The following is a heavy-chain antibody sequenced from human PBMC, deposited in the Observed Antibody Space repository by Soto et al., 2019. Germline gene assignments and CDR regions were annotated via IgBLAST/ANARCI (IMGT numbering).Heavy chain of an antibody. Sequence: PGGSLRLSCAASGFTFSSYSMNWVRQAPGKGLEWVSSISSSSSYIYYADSVKGRFTISRDNAKNSLYLQMNSLRAEDTAVYYCAREEYEGSGSYYNVYRSAYGMDVWGQGTTVPVSS. V-gene: IGHV3-21*04. CDR2: ISSSSSYI. J-gene: IGHJ6*02. CDR1: GFTFSSYS. D-gene: IGHD3-10*01. CDR3: AREEYEGSGSYYNVYRSAYGMDV.